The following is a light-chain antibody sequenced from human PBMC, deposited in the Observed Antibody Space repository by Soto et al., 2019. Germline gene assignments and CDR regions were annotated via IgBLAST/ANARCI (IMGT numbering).Light chain of an antibody. CDR2: GNN. J-gene: IGLJ1*01. CDR3: QSYDSSLSGSYV. V-gene: IGLV1-40*01. Sequence: QSVLTQPPSVSGAPGQRVTISCTGSSSNIGAGYDVHWYQRLPGTAPKVLIYGNNNRPSGVPDRFSGSKSGTSASLTITRLQAEDEADYYCQSYDSSLSGSYVFGTGTKLTVL. CDR1: SSNIGAGYD.